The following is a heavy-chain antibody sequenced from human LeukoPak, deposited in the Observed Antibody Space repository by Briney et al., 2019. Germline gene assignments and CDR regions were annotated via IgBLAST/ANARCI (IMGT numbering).Heavy chain of an antibody. CDR1: GFTFSSYA. CDR3: AKVRSPYTFGGVIVRGDLDY. V-gene: IGHV3-23*01. J-gene: IGHJ4*02. D-gene: IGHD3-16*02. Sequence: GGSLRLSCAASGFTFSSYAMSWVRQAPGKGLEWVSAISGSGGSTYYADSVKGRFTISRDNSKNTLYLQMNSLRAEDTAVYYCAKVRSPYTFGGVIVRGDLDYWGQGTPVTVSS. CDR2: ISGSGGST.